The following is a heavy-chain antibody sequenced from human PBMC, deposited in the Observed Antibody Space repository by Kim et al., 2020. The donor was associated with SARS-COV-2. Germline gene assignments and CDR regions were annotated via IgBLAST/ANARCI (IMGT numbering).Heavy chain of an antibody. J-gene: IGHJ6*01. CDR3: AKDSATVQLLYQLDSYY. CDR2: ISYDGSNK. Sequence: GGSLRLSCAASGFTFSSYGMHWVRQAPGKGLEWVAVISYDGSNKYYADSVKGRFTISRDNSKNTLYLQMNSLRAEDTAVYYCAKDSATVQLLYQLDSYY. CDR1: GFTFSSYG. D-gene: IGHD2-2*02. V-gene: IGHV3-30*18.